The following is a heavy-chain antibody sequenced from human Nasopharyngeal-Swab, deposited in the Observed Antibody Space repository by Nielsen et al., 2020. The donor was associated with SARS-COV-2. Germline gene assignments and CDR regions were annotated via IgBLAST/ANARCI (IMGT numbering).Heavy chain of an antibody. CDR3: ARDLAYGSGPYYFDY. CDR2: ISWNSRSI. V-gene: IGHV3-9*01. J-gene: IGHJ4*02. D-gene: IGHD6-25*01. Sequence: SLKISCAASGFTFDDYAMHWVRQAPGKGLEWVSEISWNSRSIAYADSVKGRFTISRDNAKNSLYLQMNSLRAEDTAVYYCARDLAYGSGPYYFDYWGQGTLVTVSS. CDR1: GFTFDDYA.